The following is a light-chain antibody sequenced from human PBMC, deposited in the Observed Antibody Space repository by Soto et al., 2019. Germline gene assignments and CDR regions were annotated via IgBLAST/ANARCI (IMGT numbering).Light chain of an antibody. V-gene: IGLV2-8*01. CDR1: SSDVGGYNY. CDR2: EVN. J-gene: IGLJ2*01. Sequence: ALTQPPSASGSPGQSVTISCTGTSSDVGGYNYVSWYQQHPGEAPKLMIYEVNKRPSGVPDRFSGSKSGNTASLTVSGLQADDESDYYCSSYAGSNNWVFGGGTKLTVL. CDR3: SSYAGSNNWV.